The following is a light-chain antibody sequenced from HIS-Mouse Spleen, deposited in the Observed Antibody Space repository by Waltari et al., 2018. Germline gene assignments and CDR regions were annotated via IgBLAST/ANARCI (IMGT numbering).Light chain of an antibody. Sequence: DIQMTQSPSTLSASVGDRVTITCRASQSSSSWLAWYQQKPGKAPKLLIYKASSLESGVPSRFSGSGSGTEFTLTISSLQPDDFATYYCQQYNSYIFTFGPGTKVDIK. CDR3: QQYNSYIFT. CDR2: KAS. V-gene: IGKV1-5*03. CDR1: QSSSSW. J-gene: IGKJ3*01.